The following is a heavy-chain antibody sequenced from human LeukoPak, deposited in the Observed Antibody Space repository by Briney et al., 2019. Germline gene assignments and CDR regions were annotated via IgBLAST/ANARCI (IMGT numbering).Heavy chain of an antibody. Sequence: GRSLRLSCAASGFTFINYAMHWVRRAPGKGPEWVAVISYDGSNKNYADSVKGRFTVSRDNSKKTLFLQMSSLRAEDTAVYYCAKSLVGFYYMDVWGKGTTVTVSS. CDR3: AKSLVGFYYMDV. CDR1: GFTFINYA. J-gene: IGHJ6*03. CDR2: ISYDGSNK. V-gene: IGHV3-30*18.